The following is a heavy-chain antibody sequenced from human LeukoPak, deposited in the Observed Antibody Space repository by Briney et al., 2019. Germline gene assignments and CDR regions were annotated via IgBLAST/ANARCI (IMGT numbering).Heavy chain of an antibody. CDR1: GFTFDDYA. D-gene: IGHD6-19*01. J-gene: IGHJ6*03. V-gene: IGHV3-9*01. Sequence: GGSLRLSCAASGFTFDDYAMHWVRQAPGKGLEWVSGISWNSGSIGYADSVKGRFTISRDNAKNSLYLQMNSLRAEDTALYYCARGSGWYPASYYYYYMDVWGKGTTVTISS. CDR3: ARGSGWYPASYYYYYMDV. CDR2: ISWNSGSI.